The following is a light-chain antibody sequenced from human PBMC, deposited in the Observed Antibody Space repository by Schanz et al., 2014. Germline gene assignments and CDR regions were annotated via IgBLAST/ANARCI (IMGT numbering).Light chain of an antibody. J-gene: IGKJ4*01. CDR3: QQGSNWPPKVT. CDR1: QSVSSSY. Sequence: EIVLTQSPGTLSLSPGERATLSCRASQSVSSSYFAWFQQKPGQAPRLLIYGASSRATGTPDRFSGSGSGTDFTLTISRLEPEDFAVYYCQQGSNWPPKVTFGGGTKIEIK. V-gene: IGKV3D-20*02. CDR2: GAS.